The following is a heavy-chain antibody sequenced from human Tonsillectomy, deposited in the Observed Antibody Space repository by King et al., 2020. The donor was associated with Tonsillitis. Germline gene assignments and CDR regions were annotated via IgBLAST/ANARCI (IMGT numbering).Heavy chain of an antibody. Sequence: QLQESGPGLVKPSETLSLTCTVSGGSISSYYWSWIRQPPGKGLEWSGYIYYSGSTNYNPSLTSRVTISVDTSKNQFSLKLSSVTAADTAVYYCARGLWFGELAPFGYLGQGTLVTVSS. J-gene: IGHJ4*02. V-gene: IGHV4-59*08. CDR2: IYYSGST. CDR3: ARGLWFGELAPFGY. D-gene: IGHD3-10*01. CDR1: GGSISSYY.